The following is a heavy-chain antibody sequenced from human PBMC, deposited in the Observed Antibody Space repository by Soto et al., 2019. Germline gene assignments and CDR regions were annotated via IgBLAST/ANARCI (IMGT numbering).Heavy chain of an antibody. CDR2: IYYSGST. CDR3: ASTQGYSGYD. Sequence: QLQLQESGPGLVKPSETLSLTCTVSGGSISSSSYYWGWIRRPPGKGLEWIGSIYYSGSTYYNPSLKSRVTISVDTSKNQFSLKLSSVTAADTAVYYCASTQGYSGYDWGQGTLVTVSS. V-gene: IGHV4-39*01. D-gene: IGHD5-12*01. CDR1: GGSISSSSYY. J-gene: IGHJ4*02.